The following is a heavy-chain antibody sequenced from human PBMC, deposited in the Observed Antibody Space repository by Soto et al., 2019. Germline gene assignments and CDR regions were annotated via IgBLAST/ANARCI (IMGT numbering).Heavy chain of an antibody. D-gene: IGHD5-18*01. J-gene: IGHJ5*02. CDR1: GFTFSSYA. CDR2: ISGSGGST. CDR3: AKSRGYSYRGWFDP. Sequence: GGSLRLSCAASGFTFSSYAISWVRQAPGKGLEWVSAISGSGGSTYYADSVKGRFTISRDNSKNTLYLQMNSLRAEDTAVYYCAKSRGYSYRGWFDPWGQGTLVTVSS. V-gene: IGHV3-23*01.